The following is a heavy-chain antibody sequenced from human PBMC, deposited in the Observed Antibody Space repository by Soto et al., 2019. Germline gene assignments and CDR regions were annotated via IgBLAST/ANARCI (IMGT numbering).Heavy chain of an antibody. CDR3: ATQRVLWFGELFPSSTTDYMDV. D-gene: IGHD3-10*01. J-gene: IGHJ6*03. CDR1: GFTFSSYA. Sequence: EVQLLESGGGLVQPGGSLRLSCAASGFTFSSYAMSWVRQAPGKGLEWVSAISGSGGSTYYADSVKGRFTISRDNSKNTLYLQMNSLRAEDTAVYYGATQRVLWFGELFPSSTTDYMDVWGKGTTVTVSS. V-gene: IGHV3-23*01. CDR2: ISGSGGST.